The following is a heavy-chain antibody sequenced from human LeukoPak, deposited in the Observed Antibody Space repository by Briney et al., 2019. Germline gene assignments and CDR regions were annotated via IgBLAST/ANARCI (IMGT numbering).Heavy chain of an antibody. J-gene: IGHJ5*02. Sequence: GGSLRLSCATSGFTVSSNYMSWVRQAPGKGLEWVSVIYSGGSTYYADSVKGRFTISRDNSKNTLYLQMNSLKTEDTAVYYCTTEGYSYGHHWGQGTLVTVSS. CDR3: TTEGYSYGHH. CDR1: GFTVSSNY. V-gene: IGHV3-53*01. D-gene: IGHD5-18*01. CDR2: IYSGGST.